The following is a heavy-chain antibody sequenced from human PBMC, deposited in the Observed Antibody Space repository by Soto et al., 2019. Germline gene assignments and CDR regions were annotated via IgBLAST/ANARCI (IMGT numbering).Heavy chain of an antibody. CDR2: VFSSVSA. CDR1: VGSVTSYT. V-gene: IGHV4-4*07. Sequence: PSETLSLTCIFSVGSVTSYTWSWVRQPANKGLEWIGRVFSSVSATYSPSLKSRVRISMDTPENRISLKLDSVTAADAGVYYCTRDGMTTGETWGPGTLVIVSS. J-gene: IGHJ4*02. D-gene: IGHD2-8*02. CDR3: TRDGMTTGET.